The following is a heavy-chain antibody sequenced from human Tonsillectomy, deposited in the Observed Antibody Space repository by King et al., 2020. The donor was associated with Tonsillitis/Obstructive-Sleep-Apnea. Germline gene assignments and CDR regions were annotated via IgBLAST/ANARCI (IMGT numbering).Heavy chain of an antibody. CDR1: GYTFTSYA. J-gene: IGHJ4*02. V-gene: IGHV7-4-1*02. CDR3: ARGTRPKWELLGT. Sequence: VQLVESGSELKKPGASVKVSCKASGYTFTSYAMNWVREAPGQGLEWMGWINTNTGNPTYAQGFTGRFVFSLDTSVRTPYLQISSLKAEDTAVYYCARGTRPKWELLGTWGQRTLVTVSS. D-gene: IGHD1-26*01. CDR2: INTNTGNP.